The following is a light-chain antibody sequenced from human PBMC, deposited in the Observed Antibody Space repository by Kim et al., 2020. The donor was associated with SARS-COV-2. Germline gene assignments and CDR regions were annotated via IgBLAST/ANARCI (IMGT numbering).Light chain of an antibody. V-gene: IGLV1-40*01. CDR2: SNS. Sequence: QSVLTQPPSVSGAPGQRVTISCTGSSSNIGAYYDVHWYQYLPGTVPKLLIYSNSNRPSGVPDRFSASKSGTSASLAITGLQAEDEADYYCQSYDSSLSAWVFGGGTQLTVL. CDR1: SSNIGAYYD. J-gene: IGLJ3*02. CDR3: QSYDSSLSAWV.